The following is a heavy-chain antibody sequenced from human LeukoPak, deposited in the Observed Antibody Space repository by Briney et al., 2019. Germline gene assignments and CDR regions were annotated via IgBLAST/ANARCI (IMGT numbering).Heavy chain of an antibody. CDR1: GFTFNNYA. V-gene: IGHV3-23*01. CDR3: AKAGGGMSAMRTLGPFDI. CDR2: ISTGGAST. D-gene: IGHD3-16*01. J-gene: IGHJ3*02. Sequence: GSLRLSCAASGFTFNNYALSWVRQAPGKGLEGVSAISTGGASTYYADSVKGRFTISRDNSKSTLYLQMTSLRAEDTAVYYCAKAGGGMSAMRTLGPFDIWGQGTMVTVSS.